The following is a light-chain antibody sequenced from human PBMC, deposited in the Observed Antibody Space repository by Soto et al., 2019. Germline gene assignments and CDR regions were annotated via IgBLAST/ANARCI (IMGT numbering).Light chain of an antibody. Sequence: EIMMTQTPLSLSVSPGQPASISCKSSESLLHSDGKTYLYWYLQKPGQPTHLLIYELSNRFSAVPDKFSGSGSGTDFTLKISRVEAEDVGVYYCMQSIQVPITFGQGTRLEIK. CDR1: ESLLHSDGKTY. J-gene: IGKJ5*01. CDR3: MQSIQVPIT. CDR2: ELS. V-gene: IGKV2D-29*01.